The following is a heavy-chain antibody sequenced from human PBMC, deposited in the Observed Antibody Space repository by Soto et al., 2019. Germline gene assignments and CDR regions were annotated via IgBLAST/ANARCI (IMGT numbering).Heavy chain of an antibody. CDR3: ARGNHRWLQLWYFDL. J-gene: IGHJ2*01. V-gene: IGHV1-69*12. CDR2: IIPLFGTV. Sequence: QVQLVQSGAEVKKPGSSVKVSCKASGGTFSSYAISWVRQAPGQGLEWMGGIIPLFGTVNYAQKFQGRVTITADEFTSTAYMELSSLRSEDTAVYYCARGNHRWLQLWYFDLWGRGTLATFSS. CDR1: GGTFSSYA. D-gene: IGHD5-12*01.